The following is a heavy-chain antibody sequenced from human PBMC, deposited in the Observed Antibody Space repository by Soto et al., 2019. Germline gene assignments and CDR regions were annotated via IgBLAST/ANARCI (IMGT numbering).Heavy chain of an antibody. CDR2: IIPIFGTA. Sequence: QVQLVQSGAEVKKPGSSVKVSCKASGGTFSSYAISWVRQAPGQGLEWMGGIIPIFGTANYAQKFQGRVTITADESMSTAYMELSSLRSEDRAVYYCAKDPGWAYGDYAGWDYWSQGTMVTVSS. J-gene: IGHJ4*02. D-gene: IGHD4-17*01. V-gene: IGHV1-69*01. CDR1: GGTFSSYA. CDR3: AKDPGWAYGDYAGWDY.